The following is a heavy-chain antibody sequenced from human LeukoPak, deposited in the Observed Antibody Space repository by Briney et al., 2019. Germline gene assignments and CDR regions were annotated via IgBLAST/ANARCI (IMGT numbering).Heavy chain of an antibody. CDR3: ARGRGGDYVPSRFDY. Sequence: GGSLRLSCSASGFAFGGFAMGWVRQAPGKGLEWVSSISGSGGNTYYADSVEGRSTVSRDNSKNTLYLQMNSLRAEDTAVYYCARGRGGDYVPSRFDYWGQGTLVTVSS. D-gene: IGHD4-17*01. CDR2: ISGSGGNT. V-gene: IGHV3-23*01. J-gene: IGHJ4*02. CDR1: GFAFGGFA.